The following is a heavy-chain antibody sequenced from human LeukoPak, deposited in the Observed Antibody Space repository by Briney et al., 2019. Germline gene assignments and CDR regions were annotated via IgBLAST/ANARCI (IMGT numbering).Heavy chain of an antibody. CDR1: GGSIRSSYYY. CDR3: AREQGTGFDP. V-gene: IGHV4-39*07. CDR2: IYDSGST. J-gene: IGHJ5*02. Sequence: SETLSLTCTVSGGSIRSSYYYWGWIRQPPGKGLEWIGSIYDSGSTYYNPSLKSRVTISVDRSKNQFSLKLSSVTAADTAVYYCAREQGTGFDPWGQGTLVTVSS.